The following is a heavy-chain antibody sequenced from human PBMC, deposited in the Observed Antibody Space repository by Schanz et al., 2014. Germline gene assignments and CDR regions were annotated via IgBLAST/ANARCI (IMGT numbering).Heavy chain of an antibody. CDR2: MYINSGST. CDR1: GFTFSNYG. D-gene: IGHD5-12*01. Sequence: EVQVVESGGDLVQPGGSLRLSCAASGFTFSNYGMSWVRQAPGKGLEWISSMYINSGSTQYADSVKGRFIISRDSSKNTLFLQMNSLRAEDTAVYFCARDGGRDGYNLAFDVWGQGTLVTVSS. J-gene: IGHJ3*01. CDR3: ARDGGRDGYNLAFDV. V-gene: IGHV3-23*04.